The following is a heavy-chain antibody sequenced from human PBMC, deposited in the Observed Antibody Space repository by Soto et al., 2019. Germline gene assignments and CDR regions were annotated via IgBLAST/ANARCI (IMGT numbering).Heavy chain of an antibody. J-gene: IGHJ4*02. D-gene: IGHD3-22*01. CDR1: GFTFINAW. Sequence: GGSLRLSCAASGFTFINAWMSWGRQAPGKGLEWVGRIKSKTDGGTTDYAAPVKGRFTISRDDSKNTLYLQMNSLKTEDTAVYYCTTDLDSSGYPDYWGQGTLVTVSS. CDR3: TTDLDSSGYPDY. V-gene: IGHV3-15*01. CDR2: IKSKTDGGTT.